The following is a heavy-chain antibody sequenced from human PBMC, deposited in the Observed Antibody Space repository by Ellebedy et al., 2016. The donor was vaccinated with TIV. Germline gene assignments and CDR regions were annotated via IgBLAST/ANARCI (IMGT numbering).Heavy chain of an antibody. CDR2: INTVNNNT. J-gene: IGHJ4*02. V-gene: IGHV1-18*01. Sequence: ASVKVSXXTSGYTFNSYGISWVRQAPGQGLEWMGWINTVNNNTNYAQKFQGRVTMTTATSTGTAYMELRSLTSDDTAVYYCARPSYFSGGYFFDYWGQGTLITVSS. CDR1: GYTFNSYG. CDR3: ARPSYFSGGYFFDY. D-gene: IGHD3-10*01.